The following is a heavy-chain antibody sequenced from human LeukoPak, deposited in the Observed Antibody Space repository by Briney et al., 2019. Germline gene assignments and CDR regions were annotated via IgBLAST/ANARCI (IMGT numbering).Heavy chain of an antibody. CDR2: IYYSGST. V-gene: IGHV4-59*01. Sequence: PSETLSLTCTVSGGSISSYYWSWIRQPPGKGLEWIGYIYYSGSTDYKSSLKSRVTISVDTSKNQFSLKLSSVTAADTAVYYCARTTEGGYSYGYFYYYYMDIWGKGTTVAISS. CDR3: ARTTEGGYSYGYFYYYYMDI. CDR1: GGSISSYY. J-gene: IGHJ6*03. D-gene: IGHD5-18*01.